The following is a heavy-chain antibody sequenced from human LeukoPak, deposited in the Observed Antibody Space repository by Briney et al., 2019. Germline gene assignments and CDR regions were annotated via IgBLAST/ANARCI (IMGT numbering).Heavy chain of an antibody. V-gene: IGHV3-33*01. Sequence: GGSLRLSCTASGFTFSNYGLLWVRQAAGKGLEWMAIIWYDGSKKYYGDSVKGRFTISRDDSKNTLFLQMNSLRAEDTAVYYCARGPYYYDSSPFDYWGQGTLVTVSS. CDR2: IWYDGSKK. CDR3: ARGPYYYDSSPFDY. CDR1: GFTFSNYG. D-gene: IGHD3-22*01. J-gene: IGHJ4*02.